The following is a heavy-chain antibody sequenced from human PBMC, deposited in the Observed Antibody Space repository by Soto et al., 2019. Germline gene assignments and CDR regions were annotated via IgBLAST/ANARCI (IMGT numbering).Heavy chain of an antibody. CDR3: ARPFPDKAYYYSGMDV. J-gene: IGHJ6*02. D-gene: IGHD2-21*01. CDR1: GFTVSDFA. V-gene: IGHV3-23*01. Sequence: GGSLSLACAASGFTVSDFAMSWIRQSPGKGLGWVCTISRSGDRTFYAASVRGRLTVSTDNSKNALYLQVNSPRTDDTAVYYCARPFPDKAYYYSGMDVWGQGTAVTVSS. CDR2: ISRSGDRT.